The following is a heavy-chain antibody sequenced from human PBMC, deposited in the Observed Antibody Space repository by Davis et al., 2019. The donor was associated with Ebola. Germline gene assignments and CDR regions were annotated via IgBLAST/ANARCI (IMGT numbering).Heavy chain of an antibody. V-gene: IGHV4-59*01. CDR1: GGPISSYY. CDR3: ASDTGVVATAGLDY. Sequence: SETLSLTCTVSGGPISSYYWSWIRQPPGKGLEWIGYIYYSRSTKYNPSLKSRVSISVDTSKNQFSLKLSSVTAADTAVYYCASDTGVVATAGLDYWGQGTLVTVSS. J-gene: IGHJ4*02. D-gene: IGHD1-26*01. CDR2: IYYSRST.